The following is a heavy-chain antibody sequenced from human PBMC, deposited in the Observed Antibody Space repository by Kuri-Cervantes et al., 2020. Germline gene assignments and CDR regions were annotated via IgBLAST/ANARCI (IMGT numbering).Heavy chain of an antibody. CDR3: ARDPALRFLEWLLQTQLVEEGYYGMDV. J-gene: IGHJ6*02. CDR1: GFIFSSYG. Sequence: LSLTCAVSGFIFSSYGVHWVRQAPGEGLEWVALISYDGSKKYYVDPVKGRCTISRDNSKNTLYLQMNSLRAEDTAVYYCARDPALRFLEWLLQTQLVEEGYYGMDVWGQGTTVTVSS. V-gene: IGHV3-30*03. CDR2: ISYDGSKK. D-gene: IGHD3-3*01.